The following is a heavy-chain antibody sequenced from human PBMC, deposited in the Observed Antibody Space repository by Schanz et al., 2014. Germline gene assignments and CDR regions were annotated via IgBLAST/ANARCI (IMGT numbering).Heavy chain of an antibody. CDR1: GFTFATYA. CDR3: AKGKSEVRGSILDY. CDR2: ISGSSENT. D-gene: IGHD3-10*01. Sequence: EVQLVESGGGLVQPGGSLRLSCTASGFTFATYAMSWVRQAPGKGLEWVATISGSSENTYYADSVKGRVTISRDNSRNTLILQVRNLRADDTALYYCAKGKSEVRGSILDYWGQGTMVVVSS. V-gene: IGHV3-23*04. J-gene: IGHJ4*02.